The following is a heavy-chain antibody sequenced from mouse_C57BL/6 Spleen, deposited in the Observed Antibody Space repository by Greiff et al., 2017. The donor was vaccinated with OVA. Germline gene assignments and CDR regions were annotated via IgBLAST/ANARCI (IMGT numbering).Heavy chain of an antibody. J-gene: IGHJ3*01. CDR1: GYTFTSYW. CDR3: ARLDGNYVGVAY. Sequence: VKLQQPGAELVRPGSSVKLSCKASGYTFTSYWMDWVKQRPGQGLEWIGNIYPSDSETHYNQKFKDKATLTVDKSSSTAYMQLSSLTSEDSAVYYCARLDGNYVGVAYWGQGTLVTVSA. V-gene: IGHV1-61*01. CDR2: IYPSDSET. D-gene: IGHD2-1*01.